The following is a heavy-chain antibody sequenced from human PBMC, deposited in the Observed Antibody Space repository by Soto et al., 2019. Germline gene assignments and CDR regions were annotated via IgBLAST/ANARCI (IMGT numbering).Heavy chain of an antibody. J-gene: IGHJ3*01. CDR3: ARDPRDLKKALDL. CDR2: IYYSGST. V-gene: IGHV4-61*01. CDR1: GGSVSSGSYY. Sequence: QVQLQESGPGLVKPSETLSLTCTVSGGSVSSGSYYWSWIRQPPGKGLEWIGYIYYSGSTNYNPSLKRRVTMSVDTSKDQFSLKMTSMTAADTAVYYCARDPRDLKKALDLWGQGTMVTVSS.